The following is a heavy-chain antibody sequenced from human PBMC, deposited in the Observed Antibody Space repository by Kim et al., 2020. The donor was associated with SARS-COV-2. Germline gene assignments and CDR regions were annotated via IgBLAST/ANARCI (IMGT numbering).Heavy chain of an antibody. D-gene: IGHD3-10*01. Sequence: GGSLRLSCAASGFTFSSYAMHWVRQAPGKGLEWVAVISYDGSNKYYADSVKGRFTISRDNSKNTLYLQMNSLRAEDTAVYYCARDGDVGLWFGELLWGASYYYYYYGMDVWGQGTTVTVSS. CDR1: GFTFSSYA. CDR2: ISYDGSNK. J-gene: IGHJ6*02. CDR3: ARDGDVGLWFGELLWGASYYYYYYGMDV. V-gene: IGHV3-30*04.